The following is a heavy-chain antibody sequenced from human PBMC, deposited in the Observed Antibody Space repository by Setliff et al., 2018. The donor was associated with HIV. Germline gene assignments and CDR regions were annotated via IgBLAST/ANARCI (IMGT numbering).Heavy chain of an antibody. Sequence: ASVKVSCKASGYTFTNYYIHWVRQAPGQGLEWMGIIHPSGGSTNYAQNFQGRVSMTRDTSTTTVYMELRSPRSDDTAVYYCARDVLLWFGELLTNNYYYYGMDVWGQGTTVTVSS. CDR1: GYTFTNYY. D-gene: IGHD3-10*01. CDR2: IHPSGGST. CDR3: ARDVLLWFGELLTNNYYYYGMDV. J-gene: IGHJ6*02. V-gene: IGHV1-46*01.